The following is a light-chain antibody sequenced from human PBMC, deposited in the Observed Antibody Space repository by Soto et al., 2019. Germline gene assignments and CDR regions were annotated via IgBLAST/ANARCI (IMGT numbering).Light chain of an antibody. J-gene: IGLJ7*01. CDR1: SSDVGSHNL. V-gene: IGLV2-23*02. CDR2: EVT. Sequence: QSALTQPASGSGSPGQSITISCTGTSSDVGSHNLVSWYQQHPGQAPKLMIYEVTKRPLGVSTRFSAYKSGNTASLTISGLQAEDEADYYCCSYGGSRAVFGGGTQLTVL. CDR3: CSYGGSRAV.